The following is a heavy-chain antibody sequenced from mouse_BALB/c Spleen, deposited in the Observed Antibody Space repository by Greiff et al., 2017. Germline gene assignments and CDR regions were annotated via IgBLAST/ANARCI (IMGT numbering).Heavy chain of an antibody. CDR1: GFTFSSYA. D-gene: IGHD1-1*01. Sequence: EVKLMESGGGLVKPGGSLKLSCAASGFTFSSYAMSWVRQTPEKRLEWVASISSGGSTYYPDSVKGRFTISRDNARNILYLQMSSLRSEDTAMYYCARDTTVVARDYAMDYWGQGTSVTVSS. CDR3: ARDTTVVARDYAMDY. J-gene: IGHJ4*01. V-gene: IGHV5-6-5*01. CDR2: ISSGGST.